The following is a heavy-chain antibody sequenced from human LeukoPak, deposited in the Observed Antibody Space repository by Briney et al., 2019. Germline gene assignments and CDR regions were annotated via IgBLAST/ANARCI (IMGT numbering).Heavy chain of an antibody. V-gene: IGHV3-23*01. D-gene: IGHD3-22*01. CDR1: GFTFSSYA. CDR3: ARYYYDSSGYPTTFDY. J-gene: IGHJ4*02. CDR2: ISGSGGST. Sequence: GGSLRLSCAASGFTFSSYAMSWVRQAPGKVLEWVSAISGSGGSTYYADSVKGRFTISRDNAKNSLYLQMNSLRAEDTAVYYCARYYYDSSGYPTTFDYWGQGTLVTVSS.